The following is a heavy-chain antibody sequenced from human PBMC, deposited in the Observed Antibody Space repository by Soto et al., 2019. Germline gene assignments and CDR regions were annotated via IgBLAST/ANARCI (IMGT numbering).Heavy chain of an antibody. CDR2: INPNSGGT. CDR3: ARANPTTSWRIDAFDI. CDR1: GYTFTGYY. J-gene: IGHJ3*02. D-gene: IGHD1-1*01. V-gene: IGHV1-2*02. Sequence: ASVKVSCKASGYTFTGYYMHWVRQAPGQGLEWMGWINPNSGGTNYAQKFQGRVTMTRDTSISTAYMELSRLRSDDTAVYYCARANPTTSWRIDAFDIWGQGTMVTVSS.